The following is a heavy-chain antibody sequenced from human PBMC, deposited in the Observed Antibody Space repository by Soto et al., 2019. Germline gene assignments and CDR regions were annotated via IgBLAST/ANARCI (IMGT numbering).Heavy chain of an antibody. J-gene: IGHJ4*02. CDR1: GGSISSSSSH. CDR2: IYYSGST. CDR3: ARRERAAGTGFDS. D-gene: IGHD6-13*01. V-gene: IGHV4-39*01. Sequence: SETLSLTCTVSGGSISSSSSHWGWIRQPPGKGLEWIGSIYYSGSTYYSPSLKSRVTISVDTSKNQFSLKLSSVTAADTAVYYCARRERAAGTGFDSWGRGALVTVSS.